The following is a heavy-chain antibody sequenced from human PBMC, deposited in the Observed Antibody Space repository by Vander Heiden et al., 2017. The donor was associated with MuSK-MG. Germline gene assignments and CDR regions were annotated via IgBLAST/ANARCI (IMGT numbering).Heavy chain of an antibody. V-gene: IGHV1-2*02. Sequence: QVQLVQSGAEAKKPGASVKVSCKASGSTLTGFYMHWVRKAPGQGLEWMGWINPNSGGTNYAQKFQGRVTMTRDTSISTAYMELSRLRSDDTAVYYCARDIGDPHYYYYYMDVWGKGTTVTVSS. CDR1: GSTLTGFY. J-gene: IGHJ6*03. CDR3: ARDIGDPHYYYYYMDV. CDR2: INPNSGGT. D-gene: IGHD3-16*01.